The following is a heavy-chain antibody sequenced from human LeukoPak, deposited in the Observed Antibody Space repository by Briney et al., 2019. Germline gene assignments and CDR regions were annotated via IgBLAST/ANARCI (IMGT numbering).Heavy chain of an antibody. D-gene: IGHD4-17*01. CDR2: ISSSGTTI. CDR1: GFTFSDYY. V-gene: IGHV3-11*01. CDR3: ARRTVTRDWYFDL. J-gene: IGHJ2*01. Sequence: KSGGSLRLSCAASGFTFSDYYMSWIRQAPGEGLEWVSYISSSGTTIYYADSVKGRFTISRDNAKNSLYLQMNSLRAEDTAVYYCARRTVTRDWYFDLWGRGTLVTVSS.